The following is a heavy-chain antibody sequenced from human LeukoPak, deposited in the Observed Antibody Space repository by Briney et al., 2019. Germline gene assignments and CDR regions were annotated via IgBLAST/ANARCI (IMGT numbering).Heavy chain of an antibody. CDR3: ARLGRTSYWYFDL. D-gene: IGHD2-2*01. V-gene: IGHV4-59*08. J-gene: IGHJ2*01. Sequence: PSAAPFLTCVGAGVSNSSYYWSWIRPPPGKGLEWICYIYYSGSTNYNPSLKSRVTISVDTSKNQFSLKLSSVTVADTAVYYCARLGRTSYWYFDLWGRGTLVTVSS. CDR1: GVSNSSYY. CDR2: IYYSGST.